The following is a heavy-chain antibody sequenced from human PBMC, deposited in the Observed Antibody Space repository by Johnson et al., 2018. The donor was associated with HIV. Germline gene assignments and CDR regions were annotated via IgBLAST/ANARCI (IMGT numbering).Heavy chain of an antibody. D-gene: IGHD6-19*01. Sequence: QVQLVESGGGLVKPGGSLRLSCAASGFNFRDNYMSWIRQAPGKGLEWVAYISSSGSTIYYADSVKGRFTISRDNAKNSRNLQINSLRAEDTAIYYCAREGVAVAGTPDAFDLWGQGTMVIVSS. CDR1: GFNFRDNY. CDR2: ISSSGSTI. CDR3: AREGVAVAGTPDAFDL. J-gene: IGHJ3*01. V-gene: IGHV3-11*04.